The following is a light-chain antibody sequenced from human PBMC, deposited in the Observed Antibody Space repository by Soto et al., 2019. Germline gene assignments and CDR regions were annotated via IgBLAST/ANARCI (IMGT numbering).Light chain of an antibody. J-gene: IGLJ1*01. CDR3: SSYTTSSTRV. V-gene: IGLV2-14*01. CDR1: SSDIGIYKY. CDR2: EVT. Sequence: SALTQPASVSGSPGRSIAISCTGSSSDIGIYKYVSWYQQHPGKVPKLIIYEVTNRPSGVSNRFSGSKSGNTASLTISGLQAEDEADYYCSSYTTSSTRVFGPGTKVTVL.